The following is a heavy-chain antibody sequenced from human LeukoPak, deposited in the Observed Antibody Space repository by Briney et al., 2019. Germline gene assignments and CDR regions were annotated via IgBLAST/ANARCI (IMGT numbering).Heavy chain of an antibody. V-gene: IGHV3-21*01. J-gene: IGHJ3*02. D-gene: IGHD6-13*01. CDR2: ISSSSSYI. CDR3: ARAAAGPGDAFDI. Sequence: PGGSLRLSCAASGFTFSSYSMNWVRQAPGKGLEWVSSISSSSSYIYYADSVKGRFTISRANAKNSLYLQMNSLRAEDTAVYYCARAAAGPGDAFDIWGQGTMVTVSS. CDR1: GFTFSSYS.